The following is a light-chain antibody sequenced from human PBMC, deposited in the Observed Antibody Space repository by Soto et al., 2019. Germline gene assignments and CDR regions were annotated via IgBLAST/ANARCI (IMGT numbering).Light chain of an antibody. CDR1: QGITHN. V-gene: IGKV1-16*02. CDR2: HAS. Sequence: DIQMTQSPSSLPVSVGDRATITCRSSQGITHNLAWFQQKPGKAPNSLIYHASSLQSGIPSKFSGSGSGTDFTLNISSLQAEDVATYYCQQDNSYPLTFGQGTKVEIK. CDR3: QQDNSYPLT. J-gene: IGKJ1*01.